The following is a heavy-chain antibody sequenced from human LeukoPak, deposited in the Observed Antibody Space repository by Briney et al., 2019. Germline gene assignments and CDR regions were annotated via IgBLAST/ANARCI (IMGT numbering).Heavy chain of an antibody. CDR1: GGSISSYY. CDR3: ARGAAAGFDY. Sequence: SETLSLTCTVSGGSISSYYWSWIRQPPGKGLEWIGYIYYSGSTNYNPSLKSRVTISVDTSKNQFSLKLSSVTAADTAVYYCARGAAAGFDYWGQETLVTVSS. D-gene: IGHD6-13*01. V-gene: IGHV4-59*01. J-gene: IGHJ4*02. CDR2: IYYSGST.